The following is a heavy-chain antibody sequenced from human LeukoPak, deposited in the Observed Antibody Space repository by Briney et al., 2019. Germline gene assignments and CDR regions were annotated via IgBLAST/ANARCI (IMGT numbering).Heavy chain of an antibody. V-gene: IGHV3-23*01. CDR1: GSTFSNYA. J-gene: IGHJ4*02. CDR3: AKIISGASTYYLDY. D-gene: IGHD1-20*01. CDR2: ISGSGGST. Sequence: GGSLRLSCAASGSTFSNYAMSWVRQAPGKGLEWVSAISGSGGSTFYADSLKGRFTISRDNSKNTLYLQMNSLKAEDTALYYCAKIISGASTYYLDYWGQGTLVTVSS.